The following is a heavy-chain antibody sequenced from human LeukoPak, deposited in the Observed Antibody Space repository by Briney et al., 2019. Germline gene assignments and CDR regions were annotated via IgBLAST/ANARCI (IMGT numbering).Heavy chain of an antibody. J-gene: IGHJ5*02. D-gene: IGHD3-10*01. Sequence: PSETLSLTCAVYGGSFSGYYWSWIRQPPGKGLEWIGEINHSGSTNYNPSLKSRVTISVDTSKNQFSLKLSSVTAADTAVYYCARHSFRNMVRGVIRSWFDPWGQGTLVTVSS. V-gene: IGHV4-34*01. CDR3: ARHSFRNMVRGVIRSWFDP. CDR1: GGSFSGYY. CDR2: INHSGST.